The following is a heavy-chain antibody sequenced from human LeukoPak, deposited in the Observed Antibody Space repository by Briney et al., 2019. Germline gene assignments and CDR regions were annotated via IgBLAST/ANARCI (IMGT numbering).Heavy chain of an antibody. D-gene: IGHD6-13*01. Sequence: GESLKISCKGSGYSFTNYWIGWVRQMPGKGLEWMGMFYPGDSDTRYSPSFQGQVTISADKSISTAYLQWSSLKASDTAIYYCASPSIAATGAPYYYYGMDVWGQGTTVTVSS. CDR1: GYSFTNYW. V-gene: IGHV5-51*01. J-gene: IGHJ6*02. CDR3: ASPSIAATGAPYYYYGMDV. CDR2: FYPGDSDT.